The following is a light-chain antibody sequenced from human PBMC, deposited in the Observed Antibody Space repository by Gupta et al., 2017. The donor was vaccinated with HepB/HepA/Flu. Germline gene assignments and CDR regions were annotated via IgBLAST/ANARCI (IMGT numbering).Light chain of an antibody. CDR3: CSYAGSSTLV. V-gene: IGLV2-23*02. CDR1: SSDVGSYNL. CDR2: EVS. Sequence: QSALTSTASVSGSPGQSITISCTGTSSDVGSYNLVSWYQQHPGKAPKLMIYEVSKRPSGVSTRFSGSKSGNTASLTISGLQAEDEADYCCCSYAGSSTLVFGGGTKLTVL. J-gene: IGLJ2*01.